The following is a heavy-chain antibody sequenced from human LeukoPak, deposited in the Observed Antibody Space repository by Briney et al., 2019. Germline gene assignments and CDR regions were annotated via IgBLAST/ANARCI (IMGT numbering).Heavy chain of an antibody. J-gene: IGHJ4*02. CDR3: ARGTYYDILTGQYYYFDY. CDR2: IIPIFGTA. D-gene: IGHD3-9*01. CDR1: GGTFSSYA. V-gene: IGHV1-69*05. Sequence: ASVKASCKASGGTFSSYAISWVRQAPGQGLEWMGGIIPIFGTANYAQKFQGRVTITTDESTSTAYMELSSLRSEDTAVYYCARGTYYDILTGQYYYFDYWGQGTLVTVSS.